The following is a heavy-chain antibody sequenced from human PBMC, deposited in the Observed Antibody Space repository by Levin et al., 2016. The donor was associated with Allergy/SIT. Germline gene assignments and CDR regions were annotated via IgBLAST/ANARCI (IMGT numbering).Heavy chain of an antibody. V-gene: IGHV3-21*01. CDR1: GFTFSSYS. CDR2: ISSSSSYI. CDR3: ARGPDYYYDPIWVFDL. J-gene: IGHJ2*01. Sequence: GGSLRLSCAASGFTFSSYSMNWVRQAPGKGLEWVSSISSSSSYIYYADSVKGRFTISRDNAKNSLYLQMNSLRAEDTAVYYCARGPDYYYDPIWVFDLWGRGTLVTVSS. D-gene: IGHD3-22*01.